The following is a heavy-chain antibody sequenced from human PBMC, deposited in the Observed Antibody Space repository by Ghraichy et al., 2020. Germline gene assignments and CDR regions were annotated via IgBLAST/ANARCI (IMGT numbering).Heavy chain of an antibody. CDR3: ARHVTGTGPFDF. CDR2: IYYSGTT. CDR1: GGSISSSSHF. Sequence: SETLSLTCTVSGGSISSSSHFWGWIRQAPGGGLEWLGSIYYSGTTYYNASLKSRVTISKDKSKNQFSLILTSVTASDAAVYFCARHVTGTGPFDFWGQGTLVTVSS. V-gene: IGHV4-39*01. D-gene: IGHD1-1*01. J-gene: IGHJ4*02.